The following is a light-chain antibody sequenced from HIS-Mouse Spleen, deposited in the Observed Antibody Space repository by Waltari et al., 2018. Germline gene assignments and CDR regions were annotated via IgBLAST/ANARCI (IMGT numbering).Light chain of an antibody. CDR2: EDR. Sequence: SYELTQPPSVSVSPGQTARITCSGDALPKKYASWYQPKAGQAPVLVIYEDRKRPSGIPERFSGSSSWTMATWTISGAQVEDEADYYCYSTDSSGNHRVFGGGTKLTVL. V-gene: IGLV3-10*01. CDR1: ALPKKY. J-gene: IGLJ2*01. CDR3: YSTDSSGNHRV.